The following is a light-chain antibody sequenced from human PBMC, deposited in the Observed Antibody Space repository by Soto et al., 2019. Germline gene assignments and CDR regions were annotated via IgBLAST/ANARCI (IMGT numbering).Light chain of an antibody. V-gene: IGLV2-14*01. J-gene: IGLJ1*01. Sequence: QSVLTQPASVSGAPGQSITISCTGTSRDGGGYNYVSWYQQPRGKAPKLLIYEVSNRTSGVSNRFSGSKSGNTASLTISGVQAEDEADYYCSSYTSSSTNVFGTGTKVTVL. CDR1: SRDGGGYNY. CDR2: EVS. CDR3: SSYTSSSTNV.